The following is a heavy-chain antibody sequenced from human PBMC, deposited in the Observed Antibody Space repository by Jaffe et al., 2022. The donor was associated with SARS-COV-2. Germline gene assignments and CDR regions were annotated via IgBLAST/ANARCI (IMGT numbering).Heavy chain of an antibody. Sequence: EVQLVESGGGLVQPGGSLRLSCAASGFTFSDHYMDWVRQAPGKGLEWVGRTRNKANSYTTEYAASVKGRFTISRDDSKNSLYLQMNSLKTEDTAVYYCARDPYGDYDYGMDVWGQGTTVTVSS. V-gene: IGHV3-72*01. CDR2: TRNKANSYTT. CDR1: GFTFSDHY. J-gene: IGHJ6*02. CDR3: ARDPYGDYDYGMDV. D-gene: IGHD4-17*01.